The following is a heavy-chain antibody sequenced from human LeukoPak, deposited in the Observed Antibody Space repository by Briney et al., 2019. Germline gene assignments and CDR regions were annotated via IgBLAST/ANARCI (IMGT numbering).Heavy chain of an antibody. J-gene: IGHJ6*02. CDR2: ISSSGSTI. CDR1: GFTFSDYY. CDR3: ARRRDNWNGPDGMDV. Sequence: GGSLRLSCTASGFTFSDYYMSWIRQAPGKGLEWVSYISSSGSTIYYADSVKGRFTISRDNAKNSLYLQMNSLRAEDTAVYYCARRRDNWNGPDGMDVWGQGTTVTVSS. D-gene: IGHD1-1*01. V-gene: IGHV3-11*01.